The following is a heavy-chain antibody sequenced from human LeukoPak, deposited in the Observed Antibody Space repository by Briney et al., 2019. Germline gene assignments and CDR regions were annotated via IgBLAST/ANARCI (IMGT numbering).Heavy chain of an antibody. Sequence: PGGSLRLSCAASGFTFSSYWMHWVRQAPGKGLVWVSRINSDGSSTSYADSVKGQFTISRDNAKNTLYLQMNSLRAEDTAVYYCARVYGDYGRRFDYWGQGTLVTVSS. V-gene: IGHV3-74*01. J-gene: IGHJ4*02. CDR3: ARVYGDYGRRFDY. D-gene: IGHD4-17*01. CDR2: INSDGSST. CDR1: GFTFSSYW.